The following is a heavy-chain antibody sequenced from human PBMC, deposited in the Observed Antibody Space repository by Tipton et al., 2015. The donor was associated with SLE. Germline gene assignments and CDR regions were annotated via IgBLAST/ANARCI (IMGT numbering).Heavy chain of an antibody. J-gene: IGHJ6*02. CDR3: ARHRYSSNTNYGMNV. CDR1: GYRFSSYW. V-gene: IGHV5-51*01. D-gene: IGHD5-18*01. CDR2: IYPSDSLT. Sequence: VQLVQSGVEVKKPGESLKISCKGSGYRFSSYWIDWVRQLPGKGLEWMGSIYPSDSLTRYNPSFQGQVTISADKSIDTAYLEWSSLKASDTATYYCARHRYSSNTNYGMNVWGQGTTVSVSS.